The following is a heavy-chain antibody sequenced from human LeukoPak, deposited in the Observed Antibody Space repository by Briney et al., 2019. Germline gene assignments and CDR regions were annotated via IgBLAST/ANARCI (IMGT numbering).Heavy chain of an antibody. Sequence: SETLSLTCTVSGGSISSYYWSWIRQPPGKGLEWIGYIYYSGSTNYNPSLKSRVTISVDTSKNQFSLKLSSVTAADTAVYYCARDNVPYYDYVWGSYRFNWFDPWGQGTLVTVSS. CDR1: GGSISSYY. J-gene: IGHJ5*02. CDR2: IYYSGST. V-gene: IGHV4-59*01. D-gene: IGHD3-16*02. CDR3: ARDNVPYYDYVWGSYRFNWFDP.